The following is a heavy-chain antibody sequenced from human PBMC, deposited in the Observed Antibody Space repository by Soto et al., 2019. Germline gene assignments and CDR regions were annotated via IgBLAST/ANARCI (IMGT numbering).Heavy chain of an antibody. D-gene: IGHD2-21*02. CDR2: ITGSGRSI. CDR1: GFTFSSYA. J-gene: IGHJ5*02. V-gene: IGHV3-23*01. Sequence: PGGSLRLSCAASGFTFSSYAMSWVRQAPGKGQEWVSGITGSGRSIEYTDSVKGRFTISRDNSRNTVYLQMDYLRAEDTAMYYCAKDDVSGDGLWLVSAWGQGTPVTVSS. CDR3: AKDDVSGDGLWLVSA.